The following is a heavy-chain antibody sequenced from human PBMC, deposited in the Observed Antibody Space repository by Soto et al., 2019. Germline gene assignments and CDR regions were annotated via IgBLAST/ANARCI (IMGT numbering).Heavy chain of an antibody. D-gene: IGHD4-17*01. CDR1: GFNFNSYT. Sequence: PGGSLRLSCAASGFNFNSYTINWVRQAPGKRLEWVSTISGSGDSTYYADSVKGRFTISRDNSKNTLYLQMNILKAEDTAAYYCQPYGGNFDYWGQGTLVTVSS. V-gene: IGHV3-23*01. J-gene: IGHJ4*02. CDR2: ISGSGDST. CDR3: QPYGGNFDY.